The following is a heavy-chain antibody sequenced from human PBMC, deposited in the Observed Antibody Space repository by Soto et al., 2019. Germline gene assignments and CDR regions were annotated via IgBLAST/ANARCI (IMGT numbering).Heavy chain of an antibody. CDR3: DVYSTRGTPTGY. D-gene: IGHD2-2*01. J-gene: IGHJ4*02. Sequence: VQLLESGGGLVQPGGSLRLSCAASGFTFSSYAMSWVRQAPGKGLEWVSDISGSGGSTYYADSVKGRFTISRDTSQNTLYLQMNSLRADDTAVYYCDVYSTRGTPTGYWGQGTLVTVSS. CDR1: GFTFSSYA. V-gene: IGHV3-23*01. CDR2: ISGSGGST.